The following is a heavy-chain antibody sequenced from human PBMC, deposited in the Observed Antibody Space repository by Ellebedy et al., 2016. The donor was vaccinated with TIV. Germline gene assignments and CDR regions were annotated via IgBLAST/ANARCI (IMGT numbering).Heavy chain of an antibody. V-gene: IGHV4-34*01. CDR1: GGSFSGHS. CDR2: INHRGST. J-gene: IGHJ2*01. CDR3: ARGNFQDVDLDHWYFDL. D-gene: IGHD1-20*01. Sequence: SETLSLTCAVYGGSFSGHSWSWIRQPPGKGLEWIGEINHRGSTSYNRSLRSRVTISIDTSRHQFSLRLSAVTAADTAVYYCARGNFQDVDLDHWYFDLWGRGTLVTVPS.